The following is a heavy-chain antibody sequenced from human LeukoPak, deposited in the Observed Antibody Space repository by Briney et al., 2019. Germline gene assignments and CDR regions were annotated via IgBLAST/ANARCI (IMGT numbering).Heavy chain of an antibody. J-gene: IGHJ4*02. CDR1: GGSFSGYY. D-gene: IGHD3-10*01. Sequence: SETLSLTCAVYGGSFSGYYWSWIRQPPGKGLEWIGEINHSGSTNYNPSLKSRVTISVDTSKNQFSLKLSSVTAADTAVYYCARVGANYYGSGSYRHRAHDDWGQGTLVTVSS. V-gene: IGHV4-34*01. CDR2: INHSGST. CDR3: ARVGANYYGSGSYRHRAHDD.